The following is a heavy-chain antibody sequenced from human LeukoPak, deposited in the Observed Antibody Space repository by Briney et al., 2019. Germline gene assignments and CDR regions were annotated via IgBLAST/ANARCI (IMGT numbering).Heavy chain of an antibody. D-gene: IGHD3-9*01. Sequence: GGSLRLSCAASGFTFSTYTMNWVRQAPGKGLEWVSYISSGSSTIYYADSVKGRFTISRDNAKNSLYLRMNSLRAEDTAVYYCARSDISRYNWFDPWGQGTLVTVSS. J-gene: IGHJ5*02. V-gene: IGHV3-48*04. CDR2: ISSGSSTI. CDR1: GFTFSTYT. CDR3: ARSDISRYNWFDP.